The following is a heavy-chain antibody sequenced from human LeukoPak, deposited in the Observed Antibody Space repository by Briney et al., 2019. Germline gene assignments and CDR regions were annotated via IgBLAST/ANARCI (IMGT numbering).Heavy chain of an antibody. CDR2: IYYSGST. CDR1: GGSISSYY. V-gene: IGHV4-59*01. Sequence: PSETLSLTCTVSGGSISSYYWSWIRQPPGKGLEWIGYIYYSGSTNYNPSLKSRVTISVDTSKNQFSLKLSSVTAADTAVYYCARGLFRDGYNLGYWGQGTLVTVSS. CDR3: ARGLFRDGYNLGY. J-gene: IGHJ4*02. D-gene: IGHD5-24*01.